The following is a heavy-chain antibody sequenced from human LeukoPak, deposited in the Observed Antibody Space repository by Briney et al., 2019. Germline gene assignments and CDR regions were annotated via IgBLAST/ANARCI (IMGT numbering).Heavy chain of an antibody. CDR1: GFTFSSYW. D-gene: IGHD6-6*01. Sequence: GGSLRLSCATSGFTFSSYWMHWVRQAPGKGLVWVSRINSDGSSTSYADSVKGRFTISRDNAKNTLYLQMNSLRAEDTAVYYCARGYGSSRGWYWGQGTLVTVSS. J-gene: IGHJ4*02. V-gene: IGHV3-74*01. CDR2: INSDGSST. CDR3: ARGYGSSRGWY.